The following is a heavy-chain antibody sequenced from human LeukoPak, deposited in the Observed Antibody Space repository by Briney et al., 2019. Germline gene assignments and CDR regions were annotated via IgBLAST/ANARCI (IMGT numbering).Heavy chain of an antibody. J-gene: IGHJ4*02. CDR3: ARDYSGSYVY. V-gene: IGHV1-69*01. D-gene: IGHD1-26*01. CDR2: IIPIFRPA. CDR1: VGTFNNYA. Sequence: SVTVSFMSSVGTFNNYAISWVRQAPGQGREWMGGIIPIFRPANYAQKFQGRVTIPADESTSTAYMELSSLRSEDTAVYYCARDYSGSYVYWGQGTLVTVSS.